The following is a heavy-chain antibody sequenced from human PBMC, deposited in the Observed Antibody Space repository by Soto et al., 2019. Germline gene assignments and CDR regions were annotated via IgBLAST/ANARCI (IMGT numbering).Heavy chain of an antibody. CDR1: GFRFSSYG. CDR2: IWYDGSTK. Sequence: QVQLVESGGGVVQPGRSLRLSCAASGFRFSSYGMHWVRQSQGKGLEWVAVIWYDGSTKLYGESVKGRFTISRDNSKDMLYLEMDSLRAEDTAVYYCARAGVVEAIQVGYFQHWGQGTLVIVSS. CDR3: ARAGVVEAIQVGYFQH. D-gene: IGHD2-2*01. V-gene: IGHV3-33*01. J-gene: IGHJ1*01.